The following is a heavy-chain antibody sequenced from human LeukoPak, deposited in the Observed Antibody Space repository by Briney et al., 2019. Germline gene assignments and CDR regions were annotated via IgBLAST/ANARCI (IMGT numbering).Heavy chain of an antibody. V-gene: IGHV3-21*01. D-gene: IGHD6-19*01. CDR2: ISSSSSYI. CDR1: GFTFSSYS. Sequence: PGGSLRLSCAASGFTFSSYSMNWVRQAPGKGREWVSSISSSSSYIYYADSVKGRFTISRDNAKNSLYLQMNSLRAEDTAVYYCARDRLAVADYWGQGTLVTVSS. CDR3: ARDRLAVADY. J-gene: IGHJ4*02.